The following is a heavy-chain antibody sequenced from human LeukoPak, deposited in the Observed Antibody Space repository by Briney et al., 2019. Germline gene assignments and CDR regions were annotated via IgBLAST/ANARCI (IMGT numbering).Heavy chain of an antibody. J-gene: IGHJ3*02. CDR2: ISSNSSSI. CDR1: GFAFSSYT. V-gene: IGHV3-48*01. D-gene: IGHD6-19*01. CDR3: ARDLVGSGWYFGDAFDI. Sequence: GGSLRLSCVASGFAFSSYTMNWVRQAPGKGLAWVSYISSNSSSIYYADSVKGRFTISRDNAKNSLYLQMNSLRAEDTAVYYCARDLVGSGWYFGDAFDIWGQGTMVTVSS.